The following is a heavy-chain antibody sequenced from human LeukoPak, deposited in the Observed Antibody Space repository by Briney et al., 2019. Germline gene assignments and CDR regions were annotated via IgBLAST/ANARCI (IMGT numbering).Heavy chain of an antibody. CDR2: IYPRGST. CDR1: GGSISSGSYS. J-gene: IGHJ4*02. Sequence: PSQTLSLTCAVSGGSISSGSYSWSWIRQSPGEGLEWIGYIYPRGSTYYNPSLKSRVILSLDKSANQFSLNLSSVTAADTAVYYCARFSPRAMGNYLDFWGQGTLVTVSS. CDR3: ARFSPRAMGNYLDF. V-gene: IGHV4-30-2*06. D-gene: IGHD7-27*01.